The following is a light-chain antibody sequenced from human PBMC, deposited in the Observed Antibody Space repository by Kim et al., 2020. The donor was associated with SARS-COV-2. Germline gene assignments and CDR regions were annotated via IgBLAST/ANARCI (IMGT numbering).Light chain of an antibody. CDR2: WAA. CDR1: QSVLYRSNNMNY. Sequence: ATRNCKTSQSVLYRSNNMNYLYWYQQKPEQPPKRLIYWAAIRETGVPVRFSGSGSGTDFTLTISSMQAEDVAVYFCQQYYSSPPTFGQGTKV. J-gene: IGKJ1*01. V-gene: IGKV4-1*01. CDR3: QQYYSSPPT.